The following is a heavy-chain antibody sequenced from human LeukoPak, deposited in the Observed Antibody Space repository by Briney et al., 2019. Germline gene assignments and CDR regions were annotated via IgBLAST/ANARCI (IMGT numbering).Heavy chain of an antibody. CDR2: INPAGSET. Sequence: GGSLRLSCAASGFSFSAYWMTWVRQAPGTGLEWVANINPAGSETYYVDPVKGRFSISRDNSKNTLYLQMNSLRAEDTAVYYCVRVYCSSTSCPTDYYYYMDVWGKGTTVTVSS. J-gene: IGHJ6*03. V-gene: IGHV3-7*03. CDR1: GFSFSAYW. CDR3: VRVYCSSTSCPTDYYYYMDV. D-gene: IGHD2-2*01.